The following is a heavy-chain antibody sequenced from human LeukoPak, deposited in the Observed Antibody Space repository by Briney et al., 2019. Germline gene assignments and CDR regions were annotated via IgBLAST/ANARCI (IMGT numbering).Heavy chain of an antibody. J-gene: IGHJ6*02. CDR3: AKTWGEGLREAGSYYGMDV. V-gene: IGHV3-30*18. Sequence: GGSLRLSCAASGFTFSSYGMHWVRQAPGKGLEWVAVISYDGSNKYYADSVKGRFTISRDNSKNTLYLQMNSLRAEDTAVYYCAKTWGEGLREAGSYYGMDVWGQGTTVTVSS. D-gene: IGHD3-16*01. CDR2: ISYDGSNK. CDR1: GFTFSSYG.